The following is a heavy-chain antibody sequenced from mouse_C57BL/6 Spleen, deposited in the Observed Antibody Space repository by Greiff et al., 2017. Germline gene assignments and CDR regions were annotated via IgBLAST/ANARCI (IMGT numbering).Heavy chain of an antibody. Sequence: EVMLVESEGGLVQPGSSMKLSCTASGFTFSDYYMAWVRQVPEKGLEWVANINYDGSSTYYLDSLKSRFIISRDNAKNILYLQMSSLKSEDTATYYCARESIYYDYGYWYFDVWGTGTTVTGSS. CDR3: ARESIYYDYGYWYFDV. D-gene: IGHD2-4*01. CDR1: GFTFSDYY. J-gene: IGHJ1*03. V-gene: IGHV5-16*01. CDR2: INYDGSST.